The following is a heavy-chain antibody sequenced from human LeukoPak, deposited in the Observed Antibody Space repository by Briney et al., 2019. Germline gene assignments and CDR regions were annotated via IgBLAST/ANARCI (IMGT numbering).Heavy chain of an antibody. CDR2: IEEDGDTT. Sequence: GGSLRLSCAASGFTFSSYGMHWVHQAPGKGLEWVANIEEDGDTTYYVDSVKGRFTISRDNANNSLYLLMNSLRDEDTAVYYCAGSSGEWAPHACWGQGTLVTVSS. V-gene: IGHV3-7*01. CDR3: AGSSGEWAPHAC. CDR1: GFTFSSYG. J-gene: IGHJ4*02. D-gene: IGHD1-26*01.